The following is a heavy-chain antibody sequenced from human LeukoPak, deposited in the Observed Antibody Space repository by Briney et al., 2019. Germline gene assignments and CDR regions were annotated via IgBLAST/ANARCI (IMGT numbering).Heavy chain of an antibody. CDR3: ARVDYYDSSGYYDY. CDR2: INHSGST. V-gene: IGHV4-34*01. CDR1: GGSFSGYY. J-gene: IGHJ4*02. Sequence: SETLSLTCAVYGGSFSGYYWSWIRQPPGKGLEWIGEINHSGSTNYSPSLKSRVTISVDTSKNQFSLKLSSVTAADTAVYYCARVDYYDSSGYYDYWGQGTLVTVSS. D-gene: IGHD3-22*01.